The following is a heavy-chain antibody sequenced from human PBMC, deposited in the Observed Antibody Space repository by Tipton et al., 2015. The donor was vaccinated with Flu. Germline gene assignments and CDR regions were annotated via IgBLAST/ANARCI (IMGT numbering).Heavy chain of an antibody. CDR3: AKGEGSTWWDGFDI. J-gene: IGHJ3*02. D-gene: IGHD6-13*01. CDR2: ISDSDGGT. CDR1: GFDFSMYA. V-gene: IGHV3-23*01. Sequence: SLRLSCTASGFDFSMYAMTWVRQGPGKGLEWVSTISDSDGGTYYADSVKGRFSISRDNSKNTLYLQMNSLRAEDTAVYYCAKGEGSTWWDGFDIWGQGTMVTVSS.